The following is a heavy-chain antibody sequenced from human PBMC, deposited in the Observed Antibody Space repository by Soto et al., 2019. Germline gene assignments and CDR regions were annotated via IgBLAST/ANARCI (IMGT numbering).Heavy chain of an antibody. J-gene: IGHJ6*02. CDR1: GYTFTSYG. V-gene: IGHV1-18*01. D-gene: IGHD6-19*01. Sequence: GASVKVSCKDSGYTFTSYGIIWVRQATGQGLEWMGWISAYNGNTNYAQKLQGRVTMTTDTSTSTAYMELRSLRSDDTAVYYCARETSSGWLDYYYGMDVWGQGTTVTVSS. CDR3: ARETSSGWLDYYYGMDV. CDR2: ISAYNGNT.